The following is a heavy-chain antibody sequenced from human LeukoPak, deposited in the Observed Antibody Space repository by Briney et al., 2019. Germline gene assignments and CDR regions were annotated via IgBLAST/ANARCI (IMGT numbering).Heavy chain of an antibody. CDR1: GYTFTGYY. J-gene: IGHJ4*02. V-gene: IGHV1-2*02. Sequence: GASVKVSCKASGYTFTGYYMHWVRQAPGQGLERMGWINPNSGGTNYAQKFQGRVTMTRDTSISTAYMELSRLRSDDTAVYYCAREREEFWRGSHFDYWGQGTLVTVSS. D-gene: IGHD3-3*01. CDR2: INPNSGGT. CDR3: AREREEFWRGSHFDY.